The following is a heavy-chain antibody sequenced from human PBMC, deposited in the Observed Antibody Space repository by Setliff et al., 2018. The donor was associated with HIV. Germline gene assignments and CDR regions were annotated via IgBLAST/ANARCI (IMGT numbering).Heavy chain of an antibody. J-gene: IGHJ6*02. D-gene: IGHD6-19*01. Sequence: TLSLTCTVSGGSIRSDSYYWTWIRQPAGEGLEWIGRIYSSGNTNYNPSLESRVTISVDTSKNQFSLKLSSATAADTAVYYCAREEKLSAVAGTMYYYYAMDVWGQGTTVTVSS. CDR3: AREEKLSAVAGTMYYYYAMDV. V-gene: IGHV4-61*02. CDR1: GGSIRSDSYY. CDR2: IYSSGNT.